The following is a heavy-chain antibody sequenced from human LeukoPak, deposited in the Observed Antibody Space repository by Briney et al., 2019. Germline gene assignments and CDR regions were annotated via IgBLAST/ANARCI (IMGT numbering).Heavy chain of an antibody. CDR3: ARVRYCSGGSCYSIDY. CDR1: GFTFSSYG. V-gene: IGHV3-21*01. Sequence: GGSLRLSCAASGFTFSSYGMHWVRQAPGKGLEWVSSISSSSGYIYYADSVKGRFTISRDNAKNSLYLQMNSLRAEDTAVYYCARVRYCSGGSCYSIDYWGQGTLVTVSS. J-gene: IGHJ4*02. CDR2: ISSSSGYI. D-gene: IGHD2-15*01.